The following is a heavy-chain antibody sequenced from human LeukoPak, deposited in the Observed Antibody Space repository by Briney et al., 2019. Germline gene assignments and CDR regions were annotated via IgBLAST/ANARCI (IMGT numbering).Heavy chain of an antibody. D-gene: IGHD1-7*01. CDR3: ASITGTTSSWFDP. CDR1: GGSFSGYY. Sequence: SETLSLTCAVYGGSFSGYYWSWIRQPPGKELEWIGEINHSGSTNYNPSLKSRVTISVDTSKNQFSLKLSSVTAADTAVYYCASITGTTSSWFDPWGQGTLVTVSS. J-gene: IGHJ5*02. CDR2: INHSGST. V-gene: IGHV4-34*01.